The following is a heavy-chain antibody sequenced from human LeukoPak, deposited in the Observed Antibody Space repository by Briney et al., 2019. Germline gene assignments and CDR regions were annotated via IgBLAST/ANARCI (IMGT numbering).Heavy chain of an antibody. Sequence: GGSLRLSCAASGFTFSSYGMSWVRQAPGKGLEWVSAISGTGGRTYYADSVKGRFTISRDISQNTLSLQMNSLRAEDTAIYYCAKGLRYFDWLSPFDYWGQGTLVTVSS. CDR1: GFTFSSYG. CDR3: AKGLRYFDWLSPFDY. CDR2: ISGTGGRT. J-gene: IGHJ4*02. D-gene: IGHD3-9*01. V-gene: IGHV3-23*01.